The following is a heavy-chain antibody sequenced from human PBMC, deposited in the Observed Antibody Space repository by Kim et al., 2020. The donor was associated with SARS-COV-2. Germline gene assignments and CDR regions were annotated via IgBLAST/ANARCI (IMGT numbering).Heavy chain of an antibody. D-gene: IGHD3-22*01. J-gene: IGHJ6*02. CDR3: ASTRYYYDSSGYPNAYYGMDV. CDR1: GGTFSSYA. Sequence: SVKVSCKASGGTFSSYAISWVRQAPGQGLEWMGGIIPIFGTANYAQKFQGRVTITADESTSTAYMELSSLRSEDTAVYYCASTRYYYDSSGYPNAYYGMDVWGQGTTVTVSS. CDR2: IIPIFGTA. V-gene: IGHV1-69*13.